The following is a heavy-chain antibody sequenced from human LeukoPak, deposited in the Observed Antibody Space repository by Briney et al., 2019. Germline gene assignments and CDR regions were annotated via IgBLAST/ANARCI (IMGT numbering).Heavy chain of an antibody. CDR1: GGSISSGSYY. J-gene: IGHJ6*03. CDR3: ARARGEYQLLIGDYYYYMDV. V-gene: IGHV4-61*02. Sequence: SQTLSLTCTVSGGSISSGSYYWSWIRQPAGKGLEWIGRIYTSGSTNYNPSLKSRVTISVDTSKNQFSLKLSSVTAADTAVYYCARARGEYQLLIGDYYYYMDVWGKGTTVTVSS. D-gene: IGHD2-2*01. CDR2: IYTSGST.